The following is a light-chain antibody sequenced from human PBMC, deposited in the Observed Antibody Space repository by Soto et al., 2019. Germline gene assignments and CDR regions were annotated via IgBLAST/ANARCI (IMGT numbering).Light chain of an antibody. Sequence: QSVLTQPPSVSGAPGQRVTFSCTGGDSNIGAGYDVHWYQQLPGTAPKLLIYGNINRPSGVPDRFSGSKSGTSASLAITGLQAEDEADYYCQSYDNSLPGEVFGGGTQLTVL. V-gene: IGLV1-40*01. J-gene: IGLJ2*01. CDR3: QSYDNSLPGEV. CDR1: DSNIGAGYD. CDR2: GNI.